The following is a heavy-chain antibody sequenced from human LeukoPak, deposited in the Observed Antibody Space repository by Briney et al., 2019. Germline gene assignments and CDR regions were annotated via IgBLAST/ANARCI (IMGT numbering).Heavy chain of an antibody. J-gene: IGHJ4*02. CDR3: ARRRDGYDY. Sequence: PGGSLRLSCAASGLTFSSYAMHWVRQAPGKGLEWVAVISYDGSNKYYADSVKGRFTISRDNSKNTLYLQMNSLRAEDTAVYYCARRRDGYDYWGQGTLVTVSS. CDR1: GLTFSSYA. CDR2: ISYDGSNK. D-gene: IGHD5-24*01. V-gene: IGHV3-30*04.